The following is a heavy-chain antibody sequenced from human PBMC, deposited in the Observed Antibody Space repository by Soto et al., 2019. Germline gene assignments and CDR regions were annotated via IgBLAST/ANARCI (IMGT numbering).Heavy chain of an antibody. J-gene: IGHJ6*02. Sequence: GSLRLSCAASGFTVSSNYMSWVRQAPGKGLEWISIIYSAGNTYYADSVKGRFTISRDNSKNTLYLQMNSLGAEDTAVYYCARDFVVGGPTINYYYRMDVWGQGTTVPVSS. CDR1: GFTVSSNY. CDR2: IYSAGNT. CDR3: ARDFVVGGPTINYYYRMDV. V-gene: IGHV3-66*01. D-gene: IGHD1-26*01.